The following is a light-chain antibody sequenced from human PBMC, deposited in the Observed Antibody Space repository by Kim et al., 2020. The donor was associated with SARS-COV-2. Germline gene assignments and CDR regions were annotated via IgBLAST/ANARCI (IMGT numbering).Light chain of an antibody. CDR2: GAS. CDR3: QPYGSAPLT. J-gene: IGKJ4*01. CDR1: HSVTSSY. V-gene: IGKV3-20*01. Sequence: SPGDRTALSSRASHSVTSSYLDWYQQTPGQAPRLLIYGASTRATVIPDRFSGSGSRTDFTLTISRLEPEDVAVYYCQPYGSAPLTFGGGTKVYIK.